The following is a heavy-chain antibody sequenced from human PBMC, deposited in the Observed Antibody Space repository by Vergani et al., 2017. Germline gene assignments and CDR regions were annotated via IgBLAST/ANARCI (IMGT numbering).Heavy chain of an antibody. J-gene: IGHJ6*03. CDR2: IFYRGTT. CDR1: GGSISSGDHC. Sequence: QVQLQESGPGVVKPSQTLSLTCAVSGGSISSGDHCWTWIRQRPGKGLEWIGYIFYRGTTYDNPSLRSRLTVSVDPSQNQFSLKLRSVTDADTAVFYCARVDTQVPATSHFYYMDVWGKGTTVVVSS. D-gene: IGHD6-25*01. V-gene: IGHV4-31*11. CDR3: ARVDTQVPATSHFYYMDV.